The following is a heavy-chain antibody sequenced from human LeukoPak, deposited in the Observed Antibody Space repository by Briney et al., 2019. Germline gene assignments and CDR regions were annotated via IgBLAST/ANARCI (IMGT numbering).Heavy chain of an antibody. V-gene: IGHV4-59*08. CDR2: VYYSGST. D-gene: IGHD5-24*01. Sequence: SETLSLTCTVSGGSVSSYFWSWIRQPPGKGLEWIGYVYYSGSTNYNPSLKSRVTISVDTSRNQFSLKLSSVTAADTAVYYCQAERCIQGEDYWGQGTLVTVSS. J-gene: IGHJ4*02. CDR1: GGSVSSYF. CDR3: QAERCIQGEDY.